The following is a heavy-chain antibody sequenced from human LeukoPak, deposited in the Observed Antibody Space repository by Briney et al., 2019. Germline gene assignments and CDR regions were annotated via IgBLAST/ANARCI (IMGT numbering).Heavy chain of an antibody. J-gene: IGHJ4*02. V-gene: IGHV4-31*03. CDR1: GGSISSAAHY. Sequence: SETLSLTCTVSGGSISSAAHYWSWIRQALGQGLEWIGNIYYTGSTHYSPSLETRLAISVDTSKNQFSLKLSSVTAADTAVYYCARESTSGFDYWGQGTLVTVSS. CDR3: ARESTSGFDY. D-gene: IGHD2-8*01. CDR2: IYYTGST.